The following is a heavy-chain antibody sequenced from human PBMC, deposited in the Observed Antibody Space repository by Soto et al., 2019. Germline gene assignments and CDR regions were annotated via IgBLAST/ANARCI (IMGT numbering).Heavy chain of an antibody. D-gene: IGHD4-17*01. Sequence: SETLSLTCTVSGGSISSSSYYWGWIRQPPGKGLEWIGSIYYSGSTYYNPSLKSRVTISVDTSKNQFSLKLSSVTAADTAVYYCARHDYGGNYFDYRGQGTLVTVSS. CDR2: IYYSGST. V-gene: IGHV4-39*01. J-gene: IGHJ4*02. CDR1: GGSISSSSYY. CDR3: ARHDYGGNYFDY.